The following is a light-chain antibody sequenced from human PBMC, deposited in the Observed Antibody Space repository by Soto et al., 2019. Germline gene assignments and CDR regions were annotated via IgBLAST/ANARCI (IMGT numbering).Light chain of an antibody. CDR1: QGISSC. J-gene: IGKJ2*01. CDR2: AAS. Sequence: DIQMTQSPSSVSASVGDRVTITCRASQGISSCLAWYQQKPGKAPKLLIYAASSFQSGVPSRFRGSGSGTDFTHTISRLQPEDSATYHCQQANSFPHTFGQGTKLEIK. V-gene: IGKV1-12*01. CDR3: QQANSFPHT.